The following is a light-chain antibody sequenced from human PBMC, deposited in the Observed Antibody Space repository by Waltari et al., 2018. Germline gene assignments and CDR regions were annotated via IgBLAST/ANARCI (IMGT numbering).Light chain of an antibody. CDR2: DVT. V-gene: IGLV2-14*03. J-gene: IGLJ2*01. CDR1: ASDLGTYAF. CDR3: SSYTSASALIV. Sequence: QSALTQPASVSGYPGQSITISCTGSASDLGTYAFVSWYQHHPGKAPKLIIFDVTNRPSGVSKRFSGSKSGNTASLTISGLQAEDEADYHCSSYTSASALIVFGGGTKLTVL.